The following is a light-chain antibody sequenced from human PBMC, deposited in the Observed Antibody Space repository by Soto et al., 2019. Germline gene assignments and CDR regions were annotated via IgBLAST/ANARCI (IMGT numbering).Light chain of an antibody. CDR3: QSYDSSPSGYV. V-gene: IGLV1-40*01. CDR2: GNS. J-gene: IGLJ1*01. Sequence: VLTQPPSVSGAPGQRVTISCTGSSSNIGAGYDVHWYQQLPGTAPKLLIYGNSNRPSGVPDRFSGSKSGTSASLAITGLQAVDEADYYCQSYDSSPSGYVFGTGTKVTVL. CDR1: SSNIGAGYD.